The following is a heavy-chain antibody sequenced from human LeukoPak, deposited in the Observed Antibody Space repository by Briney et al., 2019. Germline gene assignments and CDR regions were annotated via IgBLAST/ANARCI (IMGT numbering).Heavy chain of an antibody. CDR3: ALGDYGAPFDY. Sequence: GGSLRLSCAASGFTFDDYGMSWVRQAPGKGLEWVSGINWNGGSTGYADSVKGRFTISRDNAKNSLYLQMNSLRAEDTAVYYCALGDYGAPFDYWGQGILVTVSS. CDR1: GFTFDDYG. D-gene: IGHD4-17*01. J-gene: IGHJ4*02. V-gene: IGHV3-20*04. CDR2: INWNGGST.